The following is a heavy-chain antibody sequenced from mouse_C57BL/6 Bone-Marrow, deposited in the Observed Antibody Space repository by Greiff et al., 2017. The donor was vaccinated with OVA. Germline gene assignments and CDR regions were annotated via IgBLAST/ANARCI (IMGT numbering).Heavy chain of an antibody. CDR1: GYTFTSYG. J-gene: IGHJ2*01. D-gene: IGHD1-1*01. Sequence: LQESGAELARPGASVKLSCKASGYTFTSYGISWVKQRTGQGLEWIGEIYPRSGNTYYNEKFKGKATLTADKSSSTAYMELRSLTSEDSAVYFCASYYYGSSYEGYYFDYWGQGTTLTVSS. V-gene: IGHV1-81*01. CDR2: IYPRSGNT. CDR3: ASYYYGSSYEGYYFDY.